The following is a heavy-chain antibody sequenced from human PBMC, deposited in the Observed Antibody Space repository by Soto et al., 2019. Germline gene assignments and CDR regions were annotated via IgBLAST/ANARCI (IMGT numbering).Heavy chain of an antibody. V-gene: IGHV3-23*01. J-gene: IGHJ4*02. CDR3: AKGTEGTYRIDY. Sequence: PGGSLRLSCAASGFTFSIYAMSWVRQAPGKGLEWVSAISGSGGSTYYADSVKGRFTISRDKSKNTLYLQMNSLRAEDTAVYYCAKGTEGTYRIDYWGQGTLVTVSS. CDR1: GFTFSIYA. CDR2: ISGSGGST.